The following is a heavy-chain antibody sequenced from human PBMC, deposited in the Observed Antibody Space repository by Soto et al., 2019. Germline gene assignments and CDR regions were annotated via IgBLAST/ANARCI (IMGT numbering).Heavy chain of an antibody. V-gene: IGHV3-74*01. CDR3: VRDSHGNY. J-gene: IGHJ4*02. Sequence: EVQLVESGGGLVQPGGSLRLSCAGSGFTFSNYWMHWVRQAPGKGLEWVSRIDHDGPTDYADSERGRFTISRDNAENTLYLQMNSLRHEDQAVYYCVRDSHGNYGGQCTLVTVSS. D-gene: IGHD4-17*01. CDR2: IDHDGPT. CDR1: GFTFSNYW.